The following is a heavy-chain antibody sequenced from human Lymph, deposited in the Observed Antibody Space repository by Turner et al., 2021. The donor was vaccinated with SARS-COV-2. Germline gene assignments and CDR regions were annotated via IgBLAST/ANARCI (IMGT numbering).Heavy chain of an antibody. CDR1: GFTFSSYA. J-gene: IGHJ4*02. V-gene: IGHV3-23*01. Sequence: EVQLLESGGGLVQPGGSLRLSCAASGFTFSSYAMSWVRQAPGNGLEWVSAISGSGGDTYYADSVKGRFNISRDNSKNTLYLQMNSLRAEDTAVYYCAKGVRGAMIVVVIPYFDYWGQGTLVTVSS. CDR3: AKGVRGAMIVVVIPYFDY. CDR2: ISGSGGDT. D-gene: IGHD3-22*01.